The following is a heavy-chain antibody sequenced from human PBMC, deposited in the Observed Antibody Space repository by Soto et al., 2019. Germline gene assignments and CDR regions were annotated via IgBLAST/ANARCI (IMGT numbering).Heavy chain of an antibody. D-gene: IGHD3-9*01. CDR3: TRDGLRYFDWLPHDAFDI. V-gene: IGHV3-49*04. CDR1: GFTVNSNY. Sequence: PGGSLRLSCAASGFTVNSNYMSWVRQAPGKGLEWVGFIRSKAYGGTTEYAASVKGRFTISRDDSKSIAYLQMNSLKTEDTAVYYCTRDGLRYFDWLPHDAFDIWGQGTMVTVPS. CDR2: IRSKAYGGTT. J-gene: IGHJ3*02.